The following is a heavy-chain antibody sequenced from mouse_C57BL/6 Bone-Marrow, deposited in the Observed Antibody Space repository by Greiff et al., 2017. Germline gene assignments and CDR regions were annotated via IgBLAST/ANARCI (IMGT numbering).Heavy chain of an antibody. CDR2: IWSGGST. J-gene: IGHJ1*01. Sequence: VHLVESGPGLVQPSQSLSITCTVSGFSLTSYGVHWVRQSPGKGLEWLGVIWSGGSTDYNAAFISRLSISKDNSKSQVFFKMNSLQADDTAIYYWARRGVVESPHWYFDVWGSGTTVTVSS. CDR3: ARRGVVESPHWYFDV. V-gene: IGHV2-2*01. D-gene: IGHD1-1*01. CDR1: GFSLTSYG.